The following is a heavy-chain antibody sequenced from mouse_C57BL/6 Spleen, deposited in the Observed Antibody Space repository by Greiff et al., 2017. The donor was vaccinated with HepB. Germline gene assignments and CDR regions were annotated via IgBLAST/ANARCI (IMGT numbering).Heavy chain of an antibody. Sequence: VQLQQSGAELVRPGASVKLSCTASGFNIKDYYMHWVKQRPEQGLEWIGRIDPEDGDTEYAPKFQGKATMTADTSSNTAYLQLSILTSEDTAVYYCTTCYYYGSSPFAYWGQGTLVTVSA. J-gene: IGHJ3*01. CDR2: IDPEDGDT. CDR1: GFNIKDYY. D-gene: IGHD1-1*01. V-gene: IGHV14-1*01. CDR3: TTCYYYGSSPFAY.